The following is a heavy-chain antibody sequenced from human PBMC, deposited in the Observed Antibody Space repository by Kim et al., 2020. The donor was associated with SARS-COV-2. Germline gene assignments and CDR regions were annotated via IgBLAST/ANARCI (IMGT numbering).Heavy chain of an antibody. D-gene: IGHD3-22*01. Sequence: GGSLRLSCAASGFTFSNAWMSWVRQAPGKGLEWVGRIKSKTDGGTTDYAAPVKGRFTISRDDSKNTLYLQMNSLKTEDTAVYYCTTGYYYDSNSGFDYFDYWGQGTLVTVSS. CDR2: IKSKTDGGTT. V-gene: IGHV3-15*01. CDR3: TTGYYYDSNSGFDYFDY. J-gene: IGHJ4*02. CDR1: GFTFSNAW.